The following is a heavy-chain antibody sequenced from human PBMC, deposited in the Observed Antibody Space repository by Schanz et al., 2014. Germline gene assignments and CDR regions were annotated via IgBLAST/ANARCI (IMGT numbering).Heavy chain of an antibody. J-gene: IGHJ4*02. CDR2: GSSRSDEI. Sequence: EVQLLESGGGLVQPGGSLRLSCSASTFTFDHYAMTWVRQAPGKGLEWVAAGSSRSDEIKYADSVRGRFTISRDNSNKTVDLQMNSLRAEDTALYYCVRDELLWFGEVLSLDYWGQGALVTVSS. CDR3: VRDELLWFGEVLSLDY. V-gene: IGHV3-23*01. CDR1: TFTFDHYA. D-gene: IGHD3-10*01.